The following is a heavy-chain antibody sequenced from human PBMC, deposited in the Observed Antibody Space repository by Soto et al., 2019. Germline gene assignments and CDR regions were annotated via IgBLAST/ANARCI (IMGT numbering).Heavy chain of an antibody. V-gene: IGHV4-30-4*01. CDR2: IYYSGST. D-gene: IGHD6-6*01. Sequence: KSSETLSLTCTVSGGSISSGDYYWSWIRQPPGKGLEWIGYIYYSGSTYYNPSLKSRVTISLDTSKNQVALELTSVTAADSAVYFCAREVGQTSSSDAFDIWGQGTMVTVSS. J-gene: IGHJ3*02. CDR3: AREVGQTSSSDAFDI. CDR1: GGSISSGDYY.